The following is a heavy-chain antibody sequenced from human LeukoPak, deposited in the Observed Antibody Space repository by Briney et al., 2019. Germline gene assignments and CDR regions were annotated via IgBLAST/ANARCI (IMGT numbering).Heavy chain of an antibody. Sequence: SETLSLTCTVSGGSISSGGYYGSWIRQPPGKGLEWIGYIYHSGSTYYNPSLKSRVTISVDRSKNQFSLKLSSVTAADTAVYYCARDVLRASNYYYYYMDVWGNGTTVTVSS. CDR2: IYHSGST. CDR3: ARDVLRASNYYYYYMDV. D-gene: IGHD2-8*01. J-gene: IGHJ6*03. CDR1: GGSISSGGYY. V-gene: IGHV4-30-2*01.